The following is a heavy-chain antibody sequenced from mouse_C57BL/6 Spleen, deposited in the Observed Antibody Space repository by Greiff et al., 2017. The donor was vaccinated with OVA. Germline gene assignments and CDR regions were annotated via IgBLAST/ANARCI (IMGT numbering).Heavy chain of an antibody. J-gene: IGHJ4*01. D-gene: IGHD1-1*01. CDR2: ISYDGSN. CDR1: GYSITSGYY. Sequence: VQLQQSGPGLVKPSQSLSLTCSVTGYSITSGYYWNWIRQFPGNKLEWMGYISYDGSNNYNPSLKNRISITRDTSKNQFFLKLNSVTTEDTATYYCARENYYYGSSYYAMDYWGQGTSVTVSS. V-gene: IGHV3-6*01. CDR3: ARENYYYGSSYYAMDY.